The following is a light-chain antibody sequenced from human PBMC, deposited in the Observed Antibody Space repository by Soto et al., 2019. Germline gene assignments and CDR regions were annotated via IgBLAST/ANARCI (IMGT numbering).Light chain of an antibody. CDR3: QQYGSSPRLGT. Sequence: EIVLTQSPGTLSLSPGERATLSCRASQSVSSSYLAWYQQKPGQAPRLLIYGASSRATGIPDRFSGSGSGTDFTLTISRLEPEDFAVYYCQQYGSSPRLGTFGPGTKVDIK. V-gene: IGKV3-20*01. CDR2: GAS. J-gene: IGKJ3*01. CDR1: QSVSSSY.